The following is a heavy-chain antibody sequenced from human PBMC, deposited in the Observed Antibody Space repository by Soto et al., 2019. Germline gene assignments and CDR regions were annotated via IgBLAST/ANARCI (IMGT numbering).Heavy chain of an antibody. V-gene: IGHV3-23*01. CDR1: GFTFSSYA. CDR3: AKDERQLVGYYYYFGMDV. D-gene: IGHD6-6*01. CDR2: ISGSGGST. J-gene: IGHJ6*02. Sequence: EVQLLESGGGLVQPGGSLRLSCAASGFTFSSYAMSWVRQAPGKGLEWVSAISGSGGSTYYADSVKGRFTISRDNSKNTLYLQLNCLRAEDTAVYYCAKDERQLVGYYYYFGMDVWGQGPTVTVSS.